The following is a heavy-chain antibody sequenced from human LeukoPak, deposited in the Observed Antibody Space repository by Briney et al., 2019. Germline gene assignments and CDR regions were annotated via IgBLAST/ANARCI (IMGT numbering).Heavy chain of an antibody. CDR2: IRPDGTDA. D-gene: IGHD7-27*01. J-gene: IGHJ4*02. CDR1: GFTFSDFW. Sequence: AGGSLRLSCAASGFTFSDFWMHWVRQAPGKGPVWVSRIRPDGTDASYADSVKGRFTISRDNARNTLFLQISSLRDEDTAVYYCAREMWGTFDYWGQGTLVNVSS. CDR3: AREMWGTFDY. V-gene: IGHV3-74*01.